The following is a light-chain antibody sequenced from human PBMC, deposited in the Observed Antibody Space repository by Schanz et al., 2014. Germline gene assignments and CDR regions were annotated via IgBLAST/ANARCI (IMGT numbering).Light chain of an antibody. CDR1: SSNLGAGYD. J-gene: IGLJ3*02. CDR2: SSN. Sequence: QSALTQPPSVSGAPGQRVTISCTGSSSNLGAGYDVHWYQQLPGTAPKLLIYSSNQRPSGVPDRFSGSKFGTSASLAISGLQSEDEADYYCAAWDDSLNGPVFGGGTKLTVL. V-gene: IGLV1-44*01. CDR3: AAWDDSLNGPV.